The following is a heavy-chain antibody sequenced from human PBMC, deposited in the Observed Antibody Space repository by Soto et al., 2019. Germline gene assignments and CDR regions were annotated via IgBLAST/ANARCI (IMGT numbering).Heavy chain of an antibody. CDR2: IWYDGSNK. J-gene: IGHJ6*02. Sequence: QVQLVESGGGVIQPGRSLRLSCAASGFTLRLHAMHWVRQAPGKGLEWVAQIWYDGSNKYYTDSVKGRFTVSRDDFKNTVFLQMDSLRAEDTAVYYCARDGQPMTPSALHVWGQGTTVIVSS. CDR1: GFTLRLHA. V-gene: IGHV3-33*08. CDR3: ARDGQPMTPSALHV. D-gene: IGHD6-13*01.